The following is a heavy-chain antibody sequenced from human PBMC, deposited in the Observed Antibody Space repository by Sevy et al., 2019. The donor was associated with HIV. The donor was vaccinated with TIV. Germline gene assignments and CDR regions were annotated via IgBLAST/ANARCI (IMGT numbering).Heavy chain of an antibody. Sequence: GGSLRLSCAASGFTFSSYWMHWVRQAPGQGLVWVSRVNNDGSGTIYADSVKGRFTISRDNSKNTLYLQINSLRAEDTAVYYCAKLSCSDGNCFSIDYWGQGTLVTVSS. CDR3: AKLSCSDGNCFSIDY. D-gene: IGHD2-15*01. V-gene: IGHV3-74*01. CDR2: VNNDGSGT. CDR1: GFTFSSYW. J-gene: IGHJ4*02.